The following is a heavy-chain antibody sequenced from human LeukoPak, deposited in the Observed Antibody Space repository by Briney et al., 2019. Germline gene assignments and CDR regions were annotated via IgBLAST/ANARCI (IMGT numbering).Heavy chain of an antibody. Sequence: SGPTLVKPTQTLTLTCTFSGFSLSTSGVGVGWIRQPPGMALQWLALIYWDDDKRYSPSLKSRLTITKDTSKNQVVLTMTNMDPVDTATYYSAHSYYYGSGSYYNGLDYWGQGTLVTVSS. CDR2: IYWDDDK. CDR3: AHSYYYGSGSYYNGLDY. V-gene: IGHV2-5*02. CDR1: GFSLSTSGVG. J-gene: IGHJ4*02. D-gene: IGHD3-10*01.